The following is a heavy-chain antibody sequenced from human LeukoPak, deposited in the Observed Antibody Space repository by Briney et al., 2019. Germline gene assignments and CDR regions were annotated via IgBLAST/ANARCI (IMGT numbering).Heavy chain of an antibody. Sequence: SETLSLTCTVSGGSISNYYWSWIRQPPGKGLEWIGYIYYSGSTNYNPSLKSRVTISINTSKNQLSLKLSSVTAADTAVYYCARSEYSSSSFYYYYYMDVWGKGTTVTVSS. CDR1: GGSISNYY. CDR3: ARSEYSSSSFYYYYYMDV. D-gene: IGHD6-6*01. J-gene: IGHJ6*03. CDR2: IYYSGST. V-gene: IGHV4-59*01.